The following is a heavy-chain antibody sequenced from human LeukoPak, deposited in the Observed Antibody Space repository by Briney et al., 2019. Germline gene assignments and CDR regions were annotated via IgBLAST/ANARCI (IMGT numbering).Heavy chain of an antibody. CDR2: TRNKANSYTT. D-gene: IGHD3-9*01. J-gene: IGHJ4*02. V-gene: IGHV3-72*01. CDR3: SRWDSAVTGYY. Sequence: GGSLRLSCAATEFTFSDHYMDWVRQAPGKGLEWIGRTRNKANSYTTEYAASVKGRFTISRDDSKNSLYLQMNSLKTEDTAVYYCSRWDSAVTGYYWGQGTLVTVST. CDR1: EFTFSDHY.